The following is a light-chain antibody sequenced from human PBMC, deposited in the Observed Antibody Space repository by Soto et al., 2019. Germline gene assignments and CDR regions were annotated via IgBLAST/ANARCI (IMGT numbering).Light chain of an antibody. J-gene: IGLJ1*01. CDR1: SDDVGAYDF. V-gene: IGLV2-14*03. Sequence: QSVLTQPASVSGSPGQSITISCTGTSDDVGAYDFVSWYQEHPGKAPKLMIYDVTHRPSGVSNRFSGSKSGNTASLTISGLQAEVEADYYCSSYRSSSTFSVFGTGTKVT. CDR2: DVT. CDR3: SSYRSSSTFSV.